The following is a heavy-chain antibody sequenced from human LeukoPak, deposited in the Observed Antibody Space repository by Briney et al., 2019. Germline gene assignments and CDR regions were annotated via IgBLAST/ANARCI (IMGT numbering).Heavy chain of an antibody. Sequence: PGGSLRLSCAASGFTFSSYAMSWVRQAPGKGLEWVSAISGSGGSTYYADSVKGRFTISRDNSKSTLYLQMNSLRAEDTAVYYCAKAGELYYDILTGYPYHFDYWGQGTLVTVSS. D-gene: IGHD3-9*01. CDR3: AKAGELYYDILTGYPYHFDY. J-gene: IGHJ4*02. V-gene: IGHV3-23*01. CDR2: ISGSGGST. CDR1: GFTFSSYA.